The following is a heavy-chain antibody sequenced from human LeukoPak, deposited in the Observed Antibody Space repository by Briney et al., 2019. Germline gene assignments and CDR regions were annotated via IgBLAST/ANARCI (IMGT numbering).Heavy chain of an antibody. Sequence: PSETLSLTCTVSGGSISSYYWSWIRQPPGKGLEWIGYIYYSGSTNYNPPLKSRVTISVDTSKNQFSLKLSSVTAADTAVYYCARARGSGSWSFDPWGQGTLVTVSS. CDR1: GGSISSYY. J-gene: IGHJ5*02. V-gene: IGHV4-59*01. CDR3: ARARGSGSWSFDP. CDR2: IYYSGST. D-gene: IGHD3-10*01.